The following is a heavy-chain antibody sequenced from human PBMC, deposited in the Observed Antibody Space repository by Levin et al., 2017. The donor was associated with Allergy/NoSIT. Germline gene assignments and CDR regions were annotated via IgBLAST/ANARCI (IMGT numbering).Heavy chain of an antibody. D-gene: IGHD6-25*01. CDR1: GGSITTNNYF. J-gene: IGHJ3*02. CDR3: AQSGGNLDDPFDI. Sequence: SETLSLTCTVSGGSITTNNYFWGWIRQPPGKGLEWIGSMYYSGNTHYNPSLKSRVTISVDTPNNQFSLKVTSVAAADTAMYFCAQSGGNLDDPFDIWGQGTMVTVSS. V-gene: IGHV4-39*01. CDR2: MYYSGNT.